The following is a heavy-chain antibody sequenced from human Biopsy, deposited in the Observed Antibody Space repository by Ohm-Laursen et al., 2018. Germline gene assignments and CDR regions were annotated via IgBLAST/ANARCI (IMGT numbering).Heavy chain of an antibody. CDR2: IFYSGII. CDR1: GGSVSSNTNY. CDR3: ARHPTGFWFDP. Sequence: TLSLTCTVSGGSVSSNTNYWAWIRQPPGKGLEWIGSIFYSGIIYYNPSLKSRVSISVDTSKNQFSLNLNSVTDADTAVYYCARHPTGFWFDPWGQGTLVIVSS. V-gene: IGHV4-39*01. J-gene: IGHJ5*02.